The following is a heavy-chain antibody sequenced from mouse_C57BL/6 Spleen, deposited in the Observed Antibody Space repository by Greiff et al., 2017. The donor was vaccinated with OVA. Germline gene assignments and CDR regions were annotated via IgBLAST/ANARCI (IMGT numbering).Heavy chain of an antibody. CDR3: ARWDYYYGSSYDAMDY. J-gene: IGHJ4*01. CDR2: IYPGDGDT. D-gene: IGHD1-1*01. Sequence: VQLQQSGAELVKPGASVKISCKASGYAFSSYWMNWVKQRPGKGLEWIGQIYPGDGDTNYNGKFKGKATLTADKSSSTAYMQLSSLTSEDSAVYFCARWDYYYGSSYDAMDYWGQGTSVTVSS. CDR1: GYAFSSYW. V-gene: IGHV1-80*01.